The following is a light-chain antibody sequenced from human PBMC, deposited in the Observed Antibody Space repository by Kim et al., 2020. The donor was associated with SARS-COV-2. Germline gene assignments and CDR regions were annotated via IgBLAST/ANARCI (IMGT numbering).Light chain of an antibody. V-gene: IGLV3-1*01. CDR1: KLGDAY. J-gene: IGLJ2*01. Sequence: VSPGQTASIACSGDKLGDAYASWYQQKPGQSPVLVIYQDFKRPSGIPERFSGAHSGNTATLTISGTQEMDEDDYNCQAWDSSIGVFGGGTQLTVL. CDR2: QDF. CDR3: QAWDSSIGV.